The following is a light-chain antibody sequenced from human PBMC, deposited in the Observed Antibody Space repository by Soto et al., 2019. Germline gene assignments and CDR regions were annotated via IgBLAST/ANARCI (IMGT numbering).Light chain of an antibody. Sequence: DIQMTQSPSSLSASVGDRVTITCQASQDINNYLIWYQHKPGKAPKLLIYDASTLGTGVSSRFSGGGSGTHFTFTISSLQPEDIATYYCQQVDSVPCTFGQGTKLELK. CDR2: DAS. CDR3: QQVDSVPCT. CDR1: QDINNY. V-gene: IGKV1-33*01. J-gene: IGKJ2*02.